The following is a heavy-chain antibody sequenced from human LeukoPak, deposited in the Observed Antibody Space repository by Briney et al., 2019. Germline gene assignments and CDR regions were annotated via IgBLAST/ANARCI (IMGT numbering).Heavy chain of an antibody. J-gene: IGHJ5*02. Sequence: GGSLRLSCAASGFTFSNYGMHWVRQAPGKGLEWVSIIYSGGSTYYADSVKGRFTISRDTSKNTLYLQMNSLRAEDTAVYYCAREVGATRGLDPWGQGTLVTVSS. V-gene: IGHV3-53*01. D-gene: IGHD1-26*01. CDR3: AREVGATRGLDP. CDR2: IYSGGST. CDR1: GFTFSNYG.